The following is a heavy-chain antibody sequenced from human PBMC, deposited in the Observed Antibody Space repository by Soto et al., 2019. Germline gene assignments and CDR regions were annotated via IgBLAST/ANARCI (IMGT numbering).Heavy chain of an antibody. D-gene: IGHD6-19*01. CDR2: ISGSGGST. Sequence: GGSLRLSCAASGFTFRGYAMSWVRQAPGRGLEWVSAISGSGGSTYYADSVKGRFTSSRDNSKNTLYLQMNSLRAEDTAVYYCAKDPISRSGWYYFDYWGQGTLVTVSS. CDR1: GFTFRGYA. V-gene: IGHV3-23*01. J-gene: IGHJ4*02. CDR3: AKDPISRSGWYYFDY.